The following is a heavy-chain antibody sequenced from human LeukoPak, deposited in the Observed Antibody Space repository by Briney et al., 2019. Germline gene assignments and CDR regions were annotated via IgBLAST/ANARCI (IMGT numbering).Heavy chain of an antibody. V-gene: IGHV1-18*01. CDR3: ARDDFLGAVAGRRADY. J-gene: IGHJ4*02. CDR2: ISAYNGNT. CDR1: GYTFTSYG. D-gene: IGHD6-19*01. Sequence: ASVKVSCKASGYTFTSYGISWVRQAPGQGLEWMGWISAYNGNTNYAQKLQGRVTMTTDTSTSTAYMELRSLRSDDTAVYYCARDDFLGAVAGRRADYWGQGTLVTVSS.